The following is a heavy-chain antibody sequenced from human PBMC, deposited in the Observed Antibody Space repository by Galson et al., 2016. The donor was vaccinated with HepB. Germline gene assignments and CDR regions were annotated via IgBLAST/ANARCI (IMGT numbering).Heavy chain of an antibody. D-gene: IGHD3-9*01. CDR1: GFIFNNYA. V-gene: IGHV3-23*01. Sequence: SLRLSCAASGFIFNNYAMTWVRQGPGKGLEWVAAISGRGDYIYYADSGKGRFTISRDSSTNTLSLQMNGLRAEDTAVYYCAGYYDILTGYYDYWGQGTLVTVSS. J-gene: IGHJ4*02. CDR2: ISGRGDYI. CDR3: AGYYDILTGYYDY.